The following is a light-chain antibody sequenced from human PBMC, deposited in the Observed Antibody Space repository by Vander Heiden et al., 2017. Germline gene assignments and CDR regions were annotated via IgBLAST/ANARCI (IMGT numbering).Light chain of an antibody. CDR2: GNS. Sequence: QSVLTQPPSVSGAPGQSVTISCTGSSSNIGAGYDVHWYQQLPGTAPNRRIYGNSNRPSGVPDRFSGSTSGTSASLDINGLQAEDEADDYCQSYDSSLSGGVFGGGTKLTVL. CDR1: SSNIGAGYD. CDR3: QSYDSSLSGGV. V-gene: IGLV1-40*01. J-gene: IGLJ3*02.